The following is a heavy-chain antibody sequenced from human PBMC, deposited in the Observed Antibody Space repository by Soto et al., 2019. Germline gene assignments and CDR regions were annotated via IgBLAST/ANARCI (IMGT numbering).Heavy chain of an antibody. J-gene: IGHJ4*02. V-gene: IGHV3-21*01. D-gene: IGHD2-15*01. CDR3: GAATGAY. Sequence: EVQLVESGGGLVKPGGSLRLSCAASGFTFSSYSMNWVRQAPGKGLEWVSSISRSSSYIYFADSVKGRFTISRDNAKNSLYLQMNSLRAEDTAVYYCGAATGAYWGQVTLVTVSS. CDR2: ISRSSSYI. CDR1: GFTFSSYS.